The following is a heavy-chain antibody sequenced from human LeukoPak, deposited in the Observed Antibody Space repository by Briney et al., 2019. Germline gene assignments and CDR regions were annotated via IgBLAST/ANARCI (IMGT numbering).Heavy chain of an antibody. CDR2: INSDGINT. CDR3: ASLFLCYGCSSSSHNFNI. CDR1: GFTFSNYW. Sequence: GGSLRLSCAASGFTFSNYWMHWVRHAPGKGLVWVSRINSDGINTSYADSVKGRFTISRDNAKNTLNLQMNSLRAEDTAVYYCASLFLCYGCSSSSHNFNIWGQGTMVTVSS. V-gene: IGHV3-74*01. J-gene: IGHJ3*02. D-gene: IGHD6-6*01.